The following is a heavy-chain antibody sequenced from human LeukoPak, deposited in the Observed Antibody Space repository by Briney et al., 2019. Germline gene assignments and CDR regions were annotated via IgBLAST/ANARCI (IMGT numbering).Heavy chain of an antibody. CDR1: GGSTRGYY. V-gene: IGHV4-59*08. CDR2: MYYSGST. D-gene: IGHD3-22*01. J-gene: IGHJ3*02. CDR3: ARHFTYYYDSSGYPRDAFDI. Sequence: SETLSLTCTVSGGSTRGYYWSWIRQSPGKGLVWIGYMYYSGSTNYNPSLKSRVTMSVDMSKNQFSLKLSSVTAADTALYYCARHFTYYYDSSGYPRDAFDIWGQGTMVTVSS.